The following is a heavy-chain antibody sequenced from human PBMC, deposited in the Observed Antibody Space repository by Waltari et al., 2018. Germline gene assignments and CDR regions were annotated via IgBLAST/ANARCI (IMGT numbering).Heavy chain of an antibody. CDR2: IWYDGSHE. CDR1: GFTLSGFG. V-gene: IGHV3-33*01. D-gene: IGHD2-21*02. J-gene: IGHJ5*01. Sequence: QVQLVESGGGVVQPGRSLRLSCATSGFTLSGFGMHWVGQAPGKGLEWVAGIWYDGSHEYYVDSVKGRFSISRDNSKNTLYLQMDSLRPDDTAVYYCARDSQRFVVVTSTPLNNWFDSWGQGTLVTVSS. CDR3: ARDSQRFVVVTSTPLNNWFDS.